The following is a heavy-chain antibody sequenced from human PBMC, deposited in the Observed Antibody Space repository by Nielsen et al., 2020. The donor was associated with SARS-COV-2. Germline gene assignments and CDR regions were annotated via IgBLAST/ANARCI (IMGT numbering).Heavy chain of an antibody. Sequence: GESLKISCAASGFTFSSYSMNWVRQAPGKGLEWVSSISSSSSYIYYADSVKGRFTISRDNAKNSLYLQMNSLRAEDTAVYYCVIIWSGYTDAFDIWGQGTMVTVSS. D-gene: IGHD3-3*01. CDR2: ISSSSSYI. CDR1: GFTFSSYS. CDR3: VIIWSGYTDAFDI. V-gene: IGHV3-21*01. J-gene: IGHJ3*02.